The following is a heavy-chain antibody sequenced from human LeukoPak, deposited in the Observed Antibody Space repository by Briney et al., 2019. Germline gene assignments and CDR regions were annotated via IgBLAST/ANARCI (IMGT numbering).Heavy chain of an antibody. Sequence: SETLSLTCTVSGGSLNSYYWSWIRQPPGKRLEWIGYIYNNGNTNYNPSLKSRVTISVDTSQNQFSLKVSSVTAADTAVYYCARSSVNWFDPWGQGTLVTVSP. D-gene: IGHD3-3*01. CDR1: GGSLNSYY. J-gene: IGHJ5*02. V-gene: IGHV4-59*01. CDR3: ARSSVNWFDP. CDR2: IYNNGNT.